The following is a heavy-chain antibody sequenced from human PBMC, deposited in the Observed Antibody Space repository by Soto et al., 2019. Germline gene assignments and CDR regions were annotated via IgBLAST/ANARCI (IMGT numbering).Heavy chain of an antibody. V-gene: IGHV3-48*02. CDR2: ISSSSSTI. Sequence: EVQLVESGGGLVQPGGSLRLSCAASGFTFSSYSMNWVRQAPGKGLEWVSYISSSSSTIYYADSVKGRFTISRDNAKNPLYLPMNSLRDEDTAVYYCAREHDYEDYWVQGTLVTVSS. CDR1: GFTFSSYS. D-gene: IGHD4-17*01. J-gene: IGHJ4*02. CDR3: AREHDYEDY.